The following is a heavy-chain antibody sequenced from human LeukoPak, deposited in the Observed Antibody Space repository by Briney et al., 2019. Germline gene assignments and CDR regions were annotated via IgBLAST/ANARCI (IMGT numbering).Heavy chain of an antibody. J-gene: IGHJ4*02. D-gene: IGHD4-17*01. CDR2: IYYSGST. CDR1: GGSISSSSYY. Sequence: PSETLSLTCTVSGGSISSSSYYWGWIRQPPGKGLEWIGSIYYSGSTYYNPSLKSRVTISVDTSKNQFSLKLSSVTAADTAVYYCASGDYGDYNFGYWGQGTLVTVSS. V-gene: IGHV4-39*01. CDR3: ASGDYGDYNFGY.